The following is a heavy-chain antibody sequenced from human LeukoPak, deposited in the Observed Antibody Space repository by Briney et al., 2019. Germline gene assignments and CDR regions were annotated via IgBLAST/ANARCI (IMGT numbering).Heavy chain of an antibody. J-gene: IGHJ4*02. Sequence: GGSLRLSCASSGFTFSFYWMHWVRQAPGKGLVWVSRINNDGRSTSYAGSVKGRFSISRDNSKNSLFLEMSSLRTEDTAMYYCARESGKFDYWGQGTLVAVSS. V-gene: IGHV3-74*01. CDR3: ARESGKFDY. CDR2: INNDGRST. CDR1: GFTFSFYW.